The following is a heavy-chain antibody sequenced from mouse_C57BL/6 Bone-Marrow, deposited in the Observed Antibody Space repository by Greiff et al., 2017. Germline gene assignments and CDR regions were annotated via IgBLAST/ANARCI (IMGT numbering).Heavy chain of an antibody. J-gene: IGHJ3*01. CDR1: GYTFTSYW. Sequence: QVQLQQPGAELVKPGASVKLSCKASGYTFTSYWMQWVKQRPGQGLEWIGVIDPSDGSTNYNEKFKGKATLTVDTSSSTAYMQLSSLTSEESAVYSCASSTTVGGESYWGQGPRATVSA. CDR3: ASSTTVGGESY. V-gene: IGHV1-50*01. CDR2: IDPSDGST. D-gene: IGHD1-1*01.